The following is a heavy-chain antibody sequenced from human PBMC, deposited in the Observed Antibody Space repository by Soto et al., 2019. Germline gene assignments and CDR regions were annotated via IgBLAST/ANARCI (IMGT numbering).Heavy chain of an antibody. J-gene: IGHJ3*02. Sequence: GGSLRLSCAASGFTFSSYGMHWVRQAPGKGLEWVAVIWYDGSNKYYADSVKGRFTISRDNSKNTLYLQMNSLRAEDTAVYYCAREGLYGDYEDAFDIWGQGTMVTVSS. D-gene: IGHD4-17*01. V-gene: IGHV3-33*01. CDR1: GFTFSSYG. CDR3: AREGLYGDYEDAFDI. CDR2: IWYDGSNK.